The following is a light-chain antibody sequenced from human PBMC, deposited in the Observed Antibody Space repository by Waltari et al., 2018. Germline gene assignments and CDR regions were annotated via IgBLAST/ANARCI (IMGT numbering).Light chain of an antibody. Sequence: QTVVTQEPSLTVSPGGTVTLTCASTAGPLTSKNFPNWFQQTPAQPPRALIYSTVDRHSWTPARFSGSLLGGKAALTLSGVQPEDEADYYCQLYYGGTLVFGGGTKVTVL. J-gene: IGLJ3*02. V-gene: IGLV7-43*01. CDR3: QLYYGGTLV. CDR1: AGPLTSKNF. CDR2: STV.